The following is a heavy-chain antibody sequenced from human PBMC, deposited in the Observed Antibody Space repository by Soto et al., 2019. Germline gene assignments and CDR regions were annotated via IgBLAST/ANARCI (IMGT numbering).Heavy chain of an antibody. V-gene: IGHV3-30*03. CDR3: ARAVGLRGYCRSIDCYDEAFDL. CDR2: ISYDGNHQ. D-gene: IGHD2-2*01. CDR1: GFTFSDYG. J-gene: IGHJ3*01. Sequence: QEQLVESGGGVVQPGKSLRLSCEASGFTFSDYGMHWVRQAPGKGLEWVAVISYDGNHQEYADSVKGRFTISRDKSKNTRFLEVTSLRVEDTAVYSCARAVGLRGYCRSIDCYDEAFDLWGQGTRVTVSS.